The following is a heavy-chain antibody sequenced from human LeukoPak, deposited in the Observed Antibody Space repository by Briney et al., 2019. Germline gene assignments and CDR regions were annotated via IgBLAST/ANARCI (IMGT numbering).Heavy chain of an antibody. Sequence: SETLSLTCTVSGGSISSSSYYWGWIRQPPGKGLEWIGSIYYSGSTYYNPSLKSRVTISVDTSKNQFSLKLSSVTAADTAVYYCARGPQYFDWFPGYWGQETLVTVSS. CDR1: GGSISSSSYY. CDR2: IYYSGST. CDR3: ARGPQYFDWFPGY. J-gene: IGHJ4*02. V-gene: IGHV4-39*07. D-gene: IGHD3-9*01.